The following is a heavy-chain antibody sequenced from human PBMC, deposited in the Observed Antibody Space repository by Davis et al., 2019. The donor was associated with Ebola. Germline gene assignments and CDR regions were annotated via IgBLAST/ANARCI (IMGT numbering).Heavy chain of an antibody. Sequence: GESLKISCAASGFTFSSYSMNWVRQAPGKGLEWVSSISSSSSYIYYADSVKGRFTISRDNAKNSLYLQMNSLRAEDTAVYYCARDTLDITMIGVVKGWYFDLWGRGTLVTVSS. V-gene: IGHV3-21*01. CDR2: ISSSSSYI. J-gene: IGHJ2*01. CDR1: GFTFSSYS. CDR3: ARDTLDITMIGVVKGWYFDL. D-gene: IGHD3-22*01.